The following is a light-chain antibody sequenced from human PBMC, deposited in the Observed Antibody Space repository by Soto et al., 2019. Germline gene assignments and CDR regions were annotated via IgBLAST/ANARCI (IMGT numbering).Light chain of an antibody. CDR2: DAS. CDR1: QSISSW. J-gene: IGKJ1*01. V-gene: IGKV1-5*01. Sequence: DIQMTPSPSTLSASVGDRVTITCRASQSISSWLAWYQQKPGKAPKLLIYDASSLESGVPSRFSGSGSGTEFTLTISSLQPDDFAAYDCQQYNSYSWTFGQGTKVDIK. CDR3: QQYNSYSWT.